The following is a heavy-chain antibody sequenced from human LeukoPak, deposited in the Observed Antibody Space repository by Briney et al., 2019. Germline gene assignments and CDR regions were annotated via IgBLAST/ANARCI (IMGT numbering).Heavy chain of an antibody. J-gene: IGHJ4*02. CDR1: GFTFDDYG. CDR2: INWNGGST. Sequence: GGSLRLSCAASGFTFDDYGMSWVRQAPGKGLEWVSGINWNGGSTGYADSVKGRFTISRDNAKNSLYLQMNSLRAEDTALYYCAGGQQLVPLDYWGQGTLVTVSS. D-gene: IGHD6-13*01. CDR3: AGGQQLVPLDY. V-gene: IGHV3-20*04.